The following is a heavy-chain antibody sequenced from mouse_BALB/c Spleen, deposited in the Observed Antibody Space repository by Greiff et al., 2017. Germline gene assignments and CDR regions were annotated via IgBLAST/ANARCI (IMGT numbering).Heavy chain of an antibody. Sequence: DVKLVESGGGLVQPGGSRKLSCAASGFTFSSFGMHWVRQAPEKGLEWVAYISSGSSTIYYADTVKGRFTISRDNPKNTLFLQMTSLRSEDTAMYYCAIYDYDSYFDYWGQGTTLTVSS. CDR3: AIYDYDSYFDY. J-gene: IGHJ2*01. D-gene: IGHD2-4*01. CDR1: GFTFSSFG. V-gene: IGHV5-17*02. CDR2: ISSGSSTI.